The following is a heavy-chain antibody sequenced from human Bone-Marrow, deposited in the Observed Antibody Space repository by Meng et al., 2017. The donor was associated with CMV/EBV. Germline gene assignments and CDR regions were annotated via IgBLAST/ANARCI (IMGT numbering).Heavy chain of an antibody. J-gene: IGHJ6*02. V-gene: IGHV1-2*02. D-gene: IGHD2-2*01. CDR1: GYTFTGYY. CDR2: INPNSGGT. CDR3: ARVPAGVVVPAAHDYYYGMDV. Sequence: ASVKVSCKASGYTFTGYYMHWVRQAPGQGLEWMGWINPNSGGTNYAQKFQGRVTITTDESTSTAYMELSSLRSEDTAVYYCARVPAGVVVPAAHDYYYGMDVWGQGTTVTVSS.